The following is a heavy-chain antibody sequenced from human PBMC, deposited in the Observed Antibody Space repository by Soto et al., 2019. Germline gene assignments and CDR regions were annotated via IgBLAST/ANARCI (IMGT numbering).Heavy chain of an antibody. CDR1: GFTFSSYG. Sequence: GGSLRLSCAASGFTFSSYGMHWVRQAPGKGLEWVAVISYDGSNKYYADSVKGRFTISRDNSKNTLYLQMNSLRAEDTAVYYCAKDTSEQFGELFGGYYYGMDVWGQGTTVTVSS. D-gene: IGHD3-10*01. CDR3: AKDTSEQFGELFGGYYYGMDV. J-gene: IGHJ6*02. V-gene: IGHV3-30*18. CDR2: ISYDGSNK.